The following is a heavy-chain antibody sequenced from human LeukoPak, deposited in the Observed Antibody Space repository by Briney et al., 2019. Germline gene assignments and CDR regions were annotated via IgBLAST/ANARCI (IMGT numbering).Heavy chain of an antibody. D-gene: IGHD2/OR15-2a*01. CDR2: IYYSGST. CDR1: GGSISSGDYY. Sequence: SETLSLTCTVSGGSISSGDYYWSWIRQPPGKGLEWIGYIYYSGSTYYNPSLKSRVTISVDTFKNQFSLKLSSVTAADTAVYYCARASRLYPRLYYYYGMDVWGKGTTVTVSS. V-gene: IGHV4-30-4*01. CDR3: ARASRLYPRLYYYYGMDV. J-gene: IGHJ6*04.